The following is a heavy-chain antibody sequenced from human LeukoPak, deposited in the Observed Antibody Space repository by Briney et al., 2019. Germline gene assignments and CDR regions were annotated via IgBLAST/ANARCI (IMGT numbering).Heavy chain of an antibody. CDR3: AHRRHSFYSFDY. J-gene: IGHJ4*02. D-gene: IGHD2-21*01. CDR2: IYWNGDK. V-gene: IGHV2-5*01. CDR1: GFSLSTRGLG. Sequence: SGPTLVKPTQTLTLTCSFSGFSLSTRGLGVGWLRQPPGKALEWLALIYWNGDKRYSPSLESRLTITKATSKNQVVLTMTNMDPVDTATYFCAHRRHSFYSFDYWGQGTLVTVSS.